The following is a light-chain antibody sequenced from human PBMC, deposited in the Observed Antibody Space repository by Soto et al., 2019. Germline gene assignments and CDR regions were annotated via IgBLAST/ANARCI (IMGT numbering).Light chain of an antibody. CDR1: QSLLFFNGITY. CDR3: MQGTHWPLT. Sequence: EVVLTQSPLSLPVTVGQPATVSCRSSQSLLFFNGITYLTWFHQRPGQPPRRLISEVSNRDSGVPDRFSGSGSGPDFTLESSRVEAEDIGLFYCMQGTHWPLTFGGGTRVEIK. CDR2: EVS. V-gene: IGKV2-30*01. J-gene: IGKJ4*01.